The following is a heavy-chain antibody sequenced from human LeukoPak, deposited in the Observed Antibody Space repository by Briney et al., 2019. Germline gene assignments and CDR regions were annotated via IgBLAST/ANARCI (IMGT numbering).Heavy chain of an antibody. D-gene: IGHD3-3*01. J-gene: IGHJ6*03. Sequence: PSETLSLTCAVSGYSISSGYYWGWIRQPPGKGLEGIGRLYHSGSTYYNPSLKSRGTISVDTSKNQFSLTLSSVTAADTAVYYCARHASYDHYYYYYYMDVWGKGTTVTVSS. CDR3: ARHASYDHYYYYYYMDV. V-gene: IGHV4-38-2*01. CDR2: LYHSGST. CDR1: GYSISSGYY.